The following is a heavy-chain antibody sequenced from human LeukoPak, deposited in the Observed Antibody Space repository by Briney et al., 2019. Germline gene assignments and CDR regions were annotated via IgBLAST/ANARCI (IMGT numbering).Heavy chain of an antibody. J-gene: IGHJ5*02. CDR3: ARELPAASDWFDP. CDR1: GGSISSSSYY. V-gene: IGHV4-61*02. Sequence: SETLSLTCTVSGGSISSSSYYWSWIRQPAGKGLEWIGRIYTSGSTNYNPSLKSRVTMSVDTSKNQFSLKLSSVTAADTAVYYCARELPAASDWFDPWGQGTLVTVSS. CDR2: IYTSGST. D-gene: IGHD2-2*01.